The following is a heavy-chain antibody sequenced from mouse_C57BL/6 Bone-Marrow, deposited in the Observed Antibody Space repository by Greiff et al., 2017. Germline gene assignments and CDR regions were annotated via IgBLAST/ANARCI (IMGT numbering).Heavy chain of an antibody. Sequence: QVQLQQPGAELVKPGASVKLSCKASGYTFTSYWMQWVKQRPGQGLEWIGEIDPSDSYTNYNQKFKGKATLTVDTSSSTAYMQLSSLTSEDSAVYYCAREEDCDLAMDYWGQGTSVTVSS. CDR3: AREEDCDLAMDY. J-gene: IGHJ4*01. V-gene: IGHV1-50*01. CDR2: IDPSDSYT. CDR1: GYTFTSYW.